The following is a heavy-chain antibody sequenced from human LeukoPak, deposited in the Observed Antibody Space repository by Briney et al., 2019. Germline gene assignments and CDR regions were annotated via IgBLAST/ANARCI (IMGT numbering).Heavy chain of an antibody. CDR2: IYTSGST. Sequence: SETLSLTCTVSGGSISSGSYYWSWIRQPAGKGLEWIGRIYTSGSTNYNPSLKSRCTISVDTSKNQFSLKLSSVTAPDTAVYYXXQGNGGFWSGYXSNXXXPWGQGTLVTVSS. CDR1: GGSISSGSYY. J-gene: IGHJ5*02. D-gene: IGHD3-3*01. CDR3: XQGNGGFWSGYXSNXXXP. V-gene: IGHV4-61*02.